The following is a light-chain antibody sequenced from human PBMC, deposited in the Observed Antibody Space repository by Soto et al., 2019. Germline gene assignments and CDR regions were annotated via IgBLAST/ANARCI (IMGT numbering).Light chain of an antibody. V-gene: IGLV2-14*01. CDR2: EVN. CDR3: FSFTTTSTHV. J-gene: IGLJ1*01. CDR1: SSDIGAYDY. Sequence: QSGLTQPASLSGSPGQSITIAGSGTSSDIGAYDYVSWFQQHPGNAPKLMISEVNNRPSGVSNRFSGSKSGNTAYLTISGLQVEDEAAYFCFSFTTTSTHVFGTGTKVT.